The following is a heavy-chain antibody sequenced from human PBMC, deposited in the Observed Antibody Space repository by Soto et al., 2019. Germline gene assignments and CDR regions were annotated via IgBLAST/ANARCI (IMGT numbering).Heavy chain of an antibody. CDR2: IIPFLGVT. D-gene: IGHD3-16*01. Sequence: QVQLVQPGAEVKKPGSSVKVSCKSSGGTYSPYTINWVRQAPGQGLEWMGRIIPFLGVTNYRLKFQARVTITADKATNTAYMDLRGLRFEDTAVYYCVRDWESSVSTWSFGSLWGRGTLVTVSS. CDR3: VRDWESSVSTWSFGSL. J-gene: IGHJ4*02. V-gene: IGHV1-69*08. CDR1: GGTYSPYT.